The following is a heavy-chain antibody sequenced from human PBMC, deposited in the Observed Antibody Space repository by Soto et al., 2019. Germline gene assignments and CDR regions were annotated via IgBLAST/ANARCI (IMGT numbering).Heavy chain of an antibody. CDR2: IYHSGYT. Sequence: PSETLSLTCTVSGVSISSGGYAWHWIRQAPGKGLEWIGYIYHSGYTLYNPSLKGRVTISVDKSKNHFSLNLTSVTAADTAVYYCARDQLEGNWFDPWGQGTLVTVSS. V-gene: IGHV4-30-2*01. CDR1: GVSISSGGYA. CDR3: ARDQLEGNWFDP. J-gene: IGHJ5*02. D-gene: IGHD1-1*01.